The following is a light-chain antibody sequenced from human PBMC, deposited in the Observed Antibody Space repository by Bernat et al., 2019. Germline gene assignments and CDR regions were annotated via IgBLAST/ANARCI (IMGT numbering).Light chain of an antibody. J-gene: IGKJ1*01. V-gene: IGKV1-39*01. Sequence: DIQMTQSPSSLSASVGDRVSIACRATQNIAWYLSWYQQKPGRSPKLLIHAASRLQDGVPSRFSGSGSGTDFTLTISDLQPDDFATYYCQQAYDPPVTFGPGT. CDR2: AAS. CDR1: QNIAWY. CDR3: QQAYDPPVT.